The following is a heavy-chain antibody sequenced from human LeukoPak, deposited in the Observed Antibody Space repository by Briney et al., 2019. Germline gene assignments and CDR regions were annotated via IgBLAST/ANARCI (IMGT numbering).Heavy chain of an antibody. V-gene: IGHV1-69*01. CDR3: ARVYGSGYDFRGAFDS. CDR2: IIPIFGTA. CDR1: GGTFSSYA. J-gene: IGHJ3*02. Sequence: GSSVKVSCMASGGTFSSYAISWVRQAPGQGLEWMGGIIPIFGTANYAQKFQGRVTITADESTSTAYMELSSLRSEDTAVYYCARVYGSGYDFRGAFDSWGQGTMVTVPS. D-gene: IGHD5-12*01.